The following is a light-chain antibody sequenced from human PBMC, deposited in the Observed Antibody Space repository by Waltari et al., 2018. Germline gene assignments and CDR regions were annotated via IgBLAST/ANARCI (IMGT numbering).Light chain of an antibody. V-gene: IGKV3-20*01. Sequence: EIVLTQSPGTLSLSPGERATLSCRASQNVGTYFAWYQQKPGQAPRLLICHASSRATGIPDSFSGSGSGTDFSLTISRLEPEDFAVYYCQNHERLPAMFGQGTNVEIK. CDR1: QNVGTY. J-gene: IGKJ1*01. CDR2: HAS. CDR3: QNHERLPAM.